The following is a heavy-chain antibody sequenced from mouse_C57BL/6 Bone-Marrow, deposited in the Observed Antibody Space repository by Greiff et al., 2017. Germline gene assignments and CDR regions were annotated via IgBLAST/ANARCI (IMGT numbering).Heavy chain of an antibody. V-gene: IGHV1-81*01. CDR3: ARMLRFAY. CDR1: GYTFTSYG. CDR2: VYPRSGNT. J-gene: IGHJ3*01. D-gene: IGHD1-1*01. Sequence: VQLQQSGAALARPGASVKLSCKASGYTFTSYGISWVKQRTGQGLEWIGEVYPRSGNTYYNEKFKGKATLTADKSSSTAYMELRSLTAEVSAVYFCARMLRFAYWGQETLVTVSA.